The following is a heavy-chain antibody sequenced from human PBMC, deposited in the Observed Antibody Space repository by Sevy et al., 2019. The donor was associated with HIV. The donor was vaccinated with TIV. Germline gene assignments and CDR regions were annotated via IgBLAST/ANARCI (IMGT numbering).Heavy chain of an antibody. CDR1: GFTLSSHG. J-gene: IGHJ4*02. V-gene: IGHV3-30*18. CDR2: ISYDGSQK. Sequence: GGSLRLSCPASGFTLSSHGMHWVRQAPGKGLEWVAVISYDGSQKYYAYSMKGRLSISRDNFKNTLYLQMNSLRPEDTALYYCAKEGMPSGPRLLRFAELLYQFDFWGQRTLVTVSS. CDR3: AKEGMPSGPRLLRFAELLYQFDF. D-gene: IGHD3-10*01.